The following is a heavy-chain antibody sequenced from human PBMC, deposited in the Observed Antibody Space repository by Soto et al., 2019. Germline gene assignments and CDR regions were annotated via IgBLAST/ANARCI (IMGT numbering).Heavy chain of an antibody. J-gene: IGHJ4*02. CDR1: GFTFSHYW. CDR2: INGDGSST. D-gene: IGHD6-19*01. CDR3: ASSSSDWYPRY. Sequence: EVQLVESGGGLVQPGGSLRLSCAASGFTFSHYWMHWVRQPPGKGLVWVSRINGDGSSTSYADSVKGRFTISRDNAKNTVYLQMNSLRAEDTAVYSCASSSSDWYPRYWGQGTLVTVPS. V-gene: IGHV3-74*01.